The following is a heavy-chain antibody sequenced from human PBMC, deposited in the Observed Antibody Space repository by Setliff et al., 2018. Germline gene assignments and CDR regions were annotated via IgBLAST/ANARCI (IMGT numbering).Heavy chain of an antibody. V-gene: IGHV1-18*01. Sequence: ASVKVSCKASGYTFSNYGITWVRQAPGQGLEWMGWISGYSGNTKYAQKFQGRVTMTTDTSTNMAYLELRGLRSDDTAVYYCLRLVRYCSRTSCQRTSGDEVWGQGTLVTVS. CDR2: ISGYSGNT. CDR3: LRLVRYCSRTSCQRTSGDEV. CDR1: GYTFSNYG. D-gene: IGHD2-8*01. J-gene: IGHJ4*02.